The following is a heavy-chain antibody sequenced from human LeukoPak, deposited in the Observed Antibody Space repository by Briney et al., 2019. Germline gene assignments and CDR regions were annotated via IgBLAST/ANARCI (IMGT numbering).Heavy chain of an antibody. CDR1: GFTFSSYA. CDR3: ASSSYDRRAFDI. D-gene: IGHD2-8*01. CDR2: ISGSGGST. V-gene: IGHV3-23*01. J-gene: IGHJ3*02. Sequence: GRSLRLSCAASGFTFSSYAMSWVRQAPGKGLEWVSAISGSGGSTYYADSVKGRFTISRDNSKNTLYLQMNSLRAEDTAVYYCASSSYDRRAFDIWGQGTMVTVSS.